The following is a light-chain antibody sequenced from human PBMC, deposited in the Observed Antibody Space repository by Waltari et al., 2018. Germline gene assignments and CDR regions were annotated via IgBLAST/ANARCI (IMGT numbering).Light chain of an antibody. V-gene: IGLV3-1*01. CDR3: QAWDSGVV. J-gene: IGLJ2*01. CDR1: KLGAKY. Sequence: SYEFTQPPSVSVSPRQTASITCAGDKLGAKYGCWYQQKPGHSPEVVIYQDSMRPAWIPERFAGSNAGNTATLTISGTQPVDDADYYCQAWDSGVVFGGGTKLTVL. CDR2: QDS.